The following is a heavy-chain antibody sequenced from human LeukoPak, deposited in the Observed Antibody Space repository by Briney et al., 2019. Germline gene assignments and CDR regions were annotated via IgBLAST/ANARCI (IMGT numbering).Heavy chain of an antibody. CDR3: ARGTGYARYFDL. D-gene: IGHD2-2*01. CDR1: GDSISSGDYY. V-gene: IGHV4-30-4*01. CDR2: MYYSGST. J-gene: IGHJ2*01. Sequence: SETLSLTCTVSGDSISSGDYYWSWIRQPLGKGLEWIGYMYYSGSTYYNPSLKSRVTISVDTSKNQFSLKLSSVTAADTAVYYCARGTGYARYFDLWGRGTLVTVSS.